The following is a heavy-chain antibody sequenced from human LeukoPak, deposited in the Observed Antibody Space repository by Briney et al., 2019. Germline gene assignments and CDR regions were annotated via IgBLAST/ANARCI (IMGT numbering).Heavy chain of an antibody. J-gene: IGHJ5*02. CDR3: ARGCDCSGGSCYSDWFDP. Sequence: VASVKVSCKASGYTFTSYDINWVRQATGQGLEWMGWMNPNSGNTGYAQKFQGRVTITRNTSISTTYMELSSLRSEDTAVYYCARGCDCSGGSCYSDWFDPWGQGTLVTVSS. V-gene: IGHV1-8*03. D-gene: IGHD2-15*01. CDR2: MNPNSGNT. CDR1: GYTFTSYD.